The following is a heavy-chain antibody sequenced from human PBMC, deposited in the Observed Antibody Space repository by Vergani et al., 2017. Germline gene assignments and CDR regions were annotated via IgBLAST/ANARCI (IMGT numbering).Heavy chain of an antibody. CDR2: ISSSSSTI. Sequence: VQLVESGGGLVKPGGSLRLSCAASGFTFSSYSMNWVRQAPGKGLEWVSYISSSSSTIYYADSVKGRFTISRDNAKNTLYLQMNSLRAEDTAVYYCWISYSGYDLDYWGQGTLVTVSS. CDR3: WISYSGYDLDY. V-gene: IGHV3-48*01. D-gene: IGHD5-12*01. J-gene: IGHJ4*02. CDR1: GFTFSSYS.